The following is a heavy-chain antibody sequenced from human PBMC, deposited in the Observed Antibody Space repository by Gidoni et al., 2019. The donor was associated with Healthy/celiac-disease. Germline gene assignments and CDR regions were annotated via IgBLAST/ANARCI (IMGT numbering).Heavy chain of an antibody. CDR1: GGSFSGYY. J-gene: IGHJ4*02. CDR2: INHSGST. V-gene: IGHV4-34*01. CDR3: ARAEQQWLGRLFDY. D-gene: IGHD6-19*01. Sequence: QVQLQQWGAGLLKPSETLSLTCAVSGGSFSGYYWSWIRQPPGKGLEWIGEINHSGSTNYNPSLKSRVTISVDTSKNQFSLKLSSVTAADTAVYYCARAEQQWLGRLFDYWGQGTLVTVSS.